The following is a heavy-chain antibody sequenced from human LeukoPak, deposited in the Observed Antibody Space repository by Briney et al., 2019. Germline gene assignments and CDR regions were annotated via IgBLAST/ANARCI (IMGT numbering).Heavy chain of an antibody. CDR2: ISGSGGST. CDR1: GFTFSSYW. CDR3: AKDEIDAFDI. V-gene: IGHV3-23*01. Sequence: GGSLRLSCAASGFTFSSYWMSWARQAPGKGLEWVSAISGSGGSTYYADSVKGRFTISRDNSKNTLYLQMNSLRAEDTAVYYCAKDEIDAFDIWGQGTMVTVSS. J-gene: IGHJ3*02.